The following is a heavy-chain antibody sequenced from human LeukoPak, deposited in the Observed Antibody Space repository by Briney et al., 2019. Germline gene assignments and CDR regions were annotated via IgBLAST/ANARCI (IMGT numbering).Heavy chain of an antibody. CDR3: ARVGLWFGELPRDWFDP. Sequence: ASVKVSCKASGYTFTSYAMHWVRQAPGQRLEWMGWINAGNGNTKYSQKFQGRVTITRDTSASTAYMELSSLRSEDTAVYYCARVGLWFGELPRDWFDPWGQGTLVTVSS. D-gene: IGHD3-10*01. J-gene: IGHJ5*02. CDR1: GYTFTSYA. V-gene: IGHV1-3*01. CDR2: INAGNGNT.